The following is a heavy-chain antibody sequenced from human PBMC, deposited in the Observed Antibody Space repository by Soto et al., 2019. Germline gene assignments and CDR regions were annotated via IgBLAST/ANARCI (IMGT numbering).Heavy chain of an antibody. Sequence: QVQLQESGPGLVRPSQTLSLTCTVSGGSISSGGYYWSWIRKHPGKGLEWIGYIFYSGSTNYNPSPKSRVTRSVDTSKNQFSLKVTSVTAADTAEYYLARASPCGYNHGGWFDPWGQGTLVTVSS. D-gene: IGHD3-22*01. CDR1: GGSISSGGYY. CDR2: IFYSGST. V-gene: IGHV4-31*03. J-gene: IGHJ5*02. CDR3: ARASPCGYNHGGWFDP.